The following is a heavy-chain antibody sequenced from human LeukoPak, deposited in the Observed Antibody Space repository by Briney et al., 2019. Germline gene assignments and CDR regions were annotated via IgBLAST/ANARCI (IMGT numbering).Heavy chain of an antibody. CDR2: INHSGST. D-gene: IGHD2-15*01. Sequence: SETLSLTCTVYGGSFSGYYWSWIRQPSGKGLEWIGEINHSGSTNYNPSLKSRVTISVDTSKNQCSLKLSSVTAADTAVYYCARDGVADYCSGGSCYSSAFYYYGMDVWGQGTTVTVSS. CDR1: GGSFSGYY. CDR3: ARDGVADYCSGGSCYSSAFYYYGMDV. J-gene: IGHJ6*02. V-gene: IGHV4-34*01.